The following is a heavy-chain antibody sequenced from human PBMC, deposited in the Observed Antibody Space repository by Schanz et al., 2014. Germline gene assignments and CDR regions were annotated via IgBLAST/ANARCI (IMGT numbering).Heavy chain of an antibody. CDR2: ISDSGDST. CDR3: AKVAPAATYLDS. D-gene: IGHD2-2*01. J-gene: IGHJ4*02. V-gene: IGHV3-11*01. CDR1: GFTVSNSY. Sequence: VQLVDSGGGLVQPGGSLRLSCAASGFTVSNSYIHWVRQAPGKGLEWVSDISDSGDSTHYADSVKGRFTISRDNAKNSLFLQMNSLSAEDTAVYYCAKVAPAATYLDSWGLGTLVTGSS.